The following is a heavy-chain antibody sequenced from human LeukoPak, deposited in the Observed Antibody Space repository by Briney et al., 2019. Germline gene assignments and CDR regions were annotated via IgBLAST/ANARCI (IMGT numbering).Heavy chain of an antibody. CDR3: ARGIGRRDELNYFDY. CDR1: GFTFSSYG. Sequence: GGSLRLSCAASGFTFSSYGMHWVRQAPGKGLEWVAVIWYDGSNKYYADSVKGRFTISRDNSKNTLYLQMNSLRAEDTAVYYCARGIGRRDELNYFDYWGQGTLVTVSS. CDR2: IWYDGSNK. J-gene: IGHJ4*02. V-gene: IGHV3-33*01. D-gene: IGHD1-26*01.